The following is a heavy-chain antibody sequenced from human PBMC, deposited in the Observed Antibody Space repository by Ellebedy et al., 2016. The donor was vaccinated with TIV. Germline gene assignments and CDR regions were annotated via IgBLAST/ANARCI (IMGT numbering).Heavy chain of an antibody. D-gene: IGHD6-13*01. CDR3: ARSGGSSWYIGDAFDI. CDR2: MNPNSGNT. Sequence: ASVKVSXXASGYTFTSYDINWVRQATGQGLEWMGWMNPNSGNTGYAQKFQGRVTMTTDTSTSTAYMELRSLRSDDTAVYYCARSGGSSWYIGDAFDIWGQGTMVTVSS. CDR1: GYTFTSYD. V-gene: IGHV1-8*01. J-gene: IGHJ3*02.